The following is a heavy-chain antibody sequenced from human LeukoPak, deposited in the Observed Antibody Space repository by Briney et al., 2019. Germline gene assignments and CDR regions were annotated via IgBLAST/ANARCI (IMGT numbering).Heavy chain of an antibody. V-gene: IGHV3-23*01. CDR1: GFTFKNYV. Sequence: GGSLRLSCVASGFTFKNYVMNWVRQAPGKGLEWLATIYGSGVSISYADSVKGRFTICRDNTNNTLYQQMNSLRAEDTAMYYCAKDLGWELPAEAYWGQGILVTVSA. D-gene: IGHD1-26*01. CDR3: AKDLGWELPAEAY. J-gene: IGHJ4*02. CDR2: IYGSGVSI.